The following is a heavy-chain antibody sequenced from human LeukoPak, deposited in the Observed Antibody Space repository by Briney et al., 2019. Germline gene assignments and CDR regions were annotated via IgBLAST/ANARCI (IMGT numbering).Heavy chain of an antibody. CDR2: ISGSGGST. V-gene: IGHV3-23*01. J-gene: IGHJ4*02. D-gene: IGHD3-10*01. Sequence: PGGSLRLSCAASGFTFSSYGMHWVRQAPGKGLEWVSAISGSGGSTYYADSVKGRFTISRDNSKNTLYLQMNSLRAEDTAVYYCAKSTMVRGVIMATLDYWGQGTLVTVSS. CDR1: GFTFSSYG. CDR3: AKSTMVRGVIMATLDY.